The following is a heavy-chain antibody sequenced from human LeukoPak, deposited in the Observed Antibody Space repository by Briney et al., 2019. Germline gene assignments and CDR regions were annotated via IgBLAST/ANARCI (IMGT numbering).Heavy chain of an antibody. CDR2: INHSGST. V-gene: IGHV4-34*01. CDR3: ARSPPIEPDVLAGYYYFAS. D-gene: IGHD3-9*01. Sequence: SETLSLTCAVYSGSFSGYYWTWIRQPAGKGLEWIGEINHSGSTNYKSSLKSRVTISVDTSKNQFALKLSSVTAADTAVYYCARSPPIEPDVLAGYYYFASWGQGTLVTVSS. J-gene: IGHJ4*02. CDR1: SGSFSGYY.